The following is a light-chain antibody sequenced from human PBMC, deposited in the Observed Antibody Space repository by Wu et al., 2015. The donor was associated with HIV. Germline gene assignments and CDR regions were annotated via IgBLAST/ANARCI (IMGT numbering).Light chain of an antibody. Sequence: EIVMTQSPGTLSVSPGESATLFCKASQTIRGNLAWYQQKPGQSPRLLIYAVSARATGVPARFSGSGSETEFSLTISSLQSEDSAIYYCQQYNNWPPITFGQGTRLEI. J-gene: IGKJ5*01. CDR3: QQYNNWPPIT. CDR2: AVS. V-gene: IGKV3-15*01. CDR1: QTIRGN.